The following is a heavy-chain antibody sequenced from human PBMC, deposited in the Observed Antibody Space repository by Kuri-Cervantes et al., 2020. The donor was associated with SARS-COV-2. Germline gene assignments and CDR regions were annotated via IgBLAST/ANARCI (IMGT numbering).Heavy chain of an antibody. CDR3: ARDGGNGRDDYVWGSYRYVYYYGMDV. J-gene: IGHJ6*02. CDR2: IRNKDNDGAT. Sequence: GESLKISCTVSGFTFGDKDMTWVRQAPGKGLEWLGFIRNKDNDGATQYAASVKGRFIISRDNAKNSLYLQMNSLRAEDTAVYYCARDGGNGRDDYVWGSYRYVYYYGMDVWGQGTTVTVSS. V-gene: IGHV3-49*04. CDR1: GFTFGDKD. D-gene: IGHD3-16*02.